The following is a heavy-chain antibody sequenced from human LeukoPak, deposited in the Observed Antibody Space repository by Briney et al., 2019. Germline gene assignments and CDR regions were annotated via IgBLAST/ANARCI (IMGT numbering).Heavy chain of an antibody. V-gene: IGHV3-23*01. CDR3: AKDQLYPTPVYFDY. CDR1: GFTVSDYS. CDR2: ISGSGGST. D-gene: IGHD1-1*01. J-gene: IGHJ4*02. Sequence: GGSLRLSCAASGFTVSDYSMSWVRQAPGKGLEWVSAISGSGGSTYYADSVKGRFTISRDNSKNTLYLQMNSLRAEDTAVYYCAKDQLYPTPVYFDYWGQGTLVTVSS.